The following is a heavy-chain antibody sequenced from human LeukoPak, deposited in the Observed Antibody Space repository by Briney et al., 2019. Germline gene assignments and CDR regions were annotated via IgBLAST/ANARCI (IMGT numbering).Heavy chain of an antibody. Sequence: SETLSLTCAVYGGSLNGYYWSWIRQPPGKGLEWIGEINHSGSTNYNPSLKSRVTISVDTSKNQLSLKLSSMTAADTAVYYCARQWLVSPLFDYWGQGTLVTVSS. CDR3: ARQWLVSPLFDY. CDR1: GGSLNGYY. D-gene: IGHD6-19*01. J-gene: IGHJ4*02. CDR2: INHSGST. V-gene: IGHV4-34*01.